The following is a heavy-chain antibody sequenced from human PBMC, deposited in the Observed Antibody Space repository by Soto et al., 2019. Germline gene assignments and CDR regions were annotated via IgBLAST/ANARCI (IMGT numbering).Heavy chain of an antibody. CDR1: GGSFSGYY. CDR3: ARAGPGTAYYCMDV. J-gene: IGHJ6*01. V-gene: IGHV4-34*01. CDR2: INHSGST. D-gene: IGHD1-1*01. Sequence: SETLSLTCAVYGGSFSGYYWSWIRQPPGKGLEWIGEINHSGSTNYNPSLKSRVTISVDTSKNQFSLKLSSVTAADTAVYYCARAGPGTAYYCMDVWGQGPTVTV.